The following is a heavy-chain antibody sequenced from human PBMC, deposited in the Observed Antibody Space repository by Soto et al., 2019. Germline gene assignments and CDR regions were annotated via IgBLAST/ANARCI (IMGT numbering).Heavy chain of an antibody. D-gene: IGHD4-17*01. CDR2: INHSGST. CDR3: ARSYGDYINFYY. V-gene: IGHV4-34*01. Sequence: SETLSLTCAVYGGSFSGYYWSWIRQPPGKGLEWIGEINHSGSTNYNPSLKSRVTISVDTSKNQFSLNLSSVTAADTAVYYCARSYGDYINFYYWGQGTLVTVSS. CDR1: GGSFSGYY. J-gene: IGHJ4*02.